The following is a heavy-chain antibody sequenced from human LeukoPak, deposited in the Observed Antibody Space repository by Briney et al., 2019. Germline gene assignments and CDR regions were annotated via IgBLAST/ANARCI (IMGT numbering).Heavy chain of an antibody. D-gene: IGHD2-2*01. CDR1: GGSISSDRYY. CDR3: ARALSSFWFDP. J-gene: IGHJ5*02. CDR2: IHISGST. Sequence: SETLSLTCTVSGGSISSDRYYWSWIRQPAGKELEWIGRIHISGSTNYNPSLKSRVTISVDTSKNQFSLKLSSVTAADTAVYYCARALSSFWFDPWGQGTLVTVSP. V-gene: IGHV4-61*02.